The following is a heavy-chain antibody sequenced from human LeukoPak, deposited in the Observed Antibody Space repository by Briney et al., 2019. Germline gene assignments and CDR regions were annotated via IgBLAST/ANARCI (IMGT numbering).Heavy chain of an antibody. CDR2: IYYSGST. Sequence: KTSETLSLTCTVSGGSISSYYWSWIRQPPGKGLEWIGYIYYSGSTNYNPSLKSRVTISVDTSKNQFSLKLSSATAADTAVNYCASGGYSSSRPGAFDIWGQGTMVTVSS. V-gene: IGHV4-59*01. CDR3: ASGGYSSSRPGAFDI. CDR1: GGSISSYY. J-gene: IGHJ3*02. D-gene: IGHD6-13*01.